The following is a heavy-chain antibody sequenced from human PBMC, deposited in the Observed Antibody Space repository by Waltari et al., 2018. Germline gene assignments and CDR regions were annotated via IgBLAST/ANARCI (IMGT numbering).Heavy chain of an antibody. V-gene: IGHV4-34*01. J-gene: IGHJ4*02. CDR2: INHSGST. D-gene: IGHD3-9*01. CDR3: ARVQDILTGYYAALDY. Sequence: QVQLQQWGAGLLKPSETLSLTCAVYGGSFSGYYWNWIRQPPGKGLEWIGEINHSGSTNYNPSLKSRVTISVDTSKNQFSLKLSSVTAADTAVYYCARVQDILTGYYAALDYWGQGTLVTVSS. CDR1: GGSFSGYY.